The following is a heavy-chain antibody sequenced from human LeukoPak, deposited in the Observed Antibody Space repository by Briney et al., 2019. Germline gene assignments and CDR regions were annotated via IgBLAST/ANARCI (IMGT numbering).Heavy chain of an antibody. V-gene: IGHV4-30-2*01. CDR2: IYHSGST. CDR1: GGSISSGGYS. CDR3: ARAPLYDFALI. D-gene: IGHD3-3*01. J-gene: IGHJ4*02. Sequence: SQTLSLTCAVSGGSISSGGYSWSWIRQPPGKGLEWIGYIYHSGSTYYNPSLKSRVTISVDRSKNQFSLKLSSVTAADTAVYYCARAPLYDFALIWSQGTLVTVSS.